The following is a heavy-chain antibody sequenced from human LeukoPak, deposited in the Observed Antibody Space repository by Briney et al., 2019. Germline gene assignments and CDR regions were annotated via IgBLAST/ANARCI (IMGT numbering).Heavy chain of an antibody. CDR3: ARVGYGVYDD. Sequence: GGSLRLFCAASGFTFSSYAMHWVRQAPGKGLEYVSAISSNGGSTYYANSVKGRFTISRDNSKNTLYLQMGSLRAEDMAVYYCARVGYGVYDDRGKGILVSVSS. CDR2: ISSNGGST. V-gene: IGHV3-64*01. CDR1: GFTFSSYA. D-gene: IGHD4-17*01. J-gene: IGHJ4*02.